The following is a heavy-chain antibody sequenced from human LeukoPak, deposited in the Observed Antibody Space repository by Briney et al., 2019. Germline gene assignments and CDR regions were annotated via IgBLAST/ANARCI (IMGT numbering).Heavy chain of an antibody. CDR1: GFTFSSYA. J-gene: IGHJ4*02. CDR2: ISGSGGST. CDR3: AKENYYDSSGYTRSGYYFDY. Sequence: GGSLRLSCAASGFTFSSYAMSWVRQAPGKGLEWVSAISGSGGSTYYADSVKGRFTISRDNSKNTLYLQMNSLRAEDTAVYYCAKENYYDSSGYTRSGYYFDYWGQGTLVTVSS. D-gene: IGHD3-22*01. V-gene: IGHV3-23*01.